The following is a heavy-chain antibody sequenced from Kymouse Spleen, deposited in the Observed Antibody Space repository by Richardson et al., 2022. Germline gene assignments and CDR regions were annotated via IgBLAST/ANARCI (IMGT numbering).Heavy chain of an antibody. CDR1: GFTFSSYG. V-gene: IGHV3-30*18. Sequence: QVQLVESGGGVVQPGRSLRLSCAASGFTFSSYGMHWVRQAPGKGLEWVAVISYDGSNKYYADSVKGRFTISRDNSKNTLYLQMNSLRAEDTAVYYCAKLLELRGQGTLVTVSS. CDR3: AKLLEL. J-gene: IGHJ4*02,IGHJ5*02. CDR2: ISYDGSNK. D-gene: IGHD1-7*01.